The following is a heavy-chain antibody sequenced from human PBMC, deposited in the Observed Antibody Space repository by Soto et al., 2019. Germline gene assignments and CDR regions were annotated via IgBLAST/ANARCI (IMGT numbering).Heavy chain of an antibody. Sequence: QVQLVQSGAEVKKPGSSVKVSCKASGGTFSSYAISWVRQAPGQGLEGMEGIIPFFGTANYAQKFQGRVTITADESTSTAYMELSSLRSEDTAVYYCARDLMYSYGYPRWFDPWGQGTLVTVSS. CDR2: IIPFFGTA. CDR3: ARDLMYSYGYPRWFDP. D-gene: IGHD5-18*01. V-gene: IGHV1-69*01. J-gene: IGHJ5*02. CDR1: GGTFSSYA.